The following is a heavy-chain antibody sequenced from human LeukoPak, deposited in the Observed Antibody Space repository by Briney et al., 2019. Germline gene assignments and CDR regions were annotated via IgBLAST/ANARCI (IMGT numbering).Heavy chain of an antibody. V-gene: IGHV3-23*05. J-gene: IGHJ4*01. CDR2: IDIYSTKT. CDR1: GFTFSTYA. CDR3: ARDWKADF. Sequence: GGSLRLSCATSGFTFSTYAMTWVRQAPGKGLEWVSAIDIYSTKTNYADSVKGRFTISRDNSKNTVYLQMNSLRGEDTAIYYCARDWKADFWGHGTLVTVSS. D-gene: IGHD1-1*01.